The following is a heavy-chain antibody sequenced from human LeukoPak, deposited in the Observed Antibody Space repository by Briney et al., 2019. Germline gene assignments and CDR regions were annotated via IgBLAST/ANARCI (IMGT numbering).Heavy chain of an antibody. CDR3: GRAGPVTKDHFMDV. V-gene: IGHV3-7*01. CDR2: IYLDGSRA. J-gene: IGHJ6*03. D-gene: IGHD2-2*01. CDR1: GFTFTNYW. Sequence: GGSLRLSCAVSGFTFTNYWMSWARQSPGKGLEWVANIYLDGSRAYYVDSVKGRFTISRDNAKNSLFLQMNSLSAEDTAVYYCGRAGPVTKDHFMDVWGKGTTVTISS.